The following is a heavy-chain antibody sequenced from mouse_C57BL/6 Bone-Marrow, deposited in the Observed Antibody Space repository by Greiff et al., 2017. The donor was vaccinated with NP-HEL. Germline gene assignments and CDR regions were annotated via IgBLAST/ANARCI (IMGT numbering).Heavy chain of an antibody. D-gene: IGHD1-1*01. J-gene: IGHJ3*01. CDR3: ARARVFTTVTEGFAY. CDR2: INPNNGGT. V-gene: IGHV1-18*01. Sequence: VQLQQSGPELVKPGASVKIPCKASGYTFTDYNMDWVKQSHGKSLEWIGDINPNNGGTIYNQKFKGKATLTVDKSSSTAYMELRSLTSEDTAVYYCARARVFTTVTEGFAYWGQGTLVTVSA. CDR1: GYTFTDYN.